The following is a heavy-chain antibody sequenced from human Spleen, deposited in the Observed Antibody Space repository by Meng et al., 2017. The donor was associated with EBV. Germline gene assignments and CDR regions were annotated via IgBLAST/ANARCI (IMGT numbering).Heavy chain of an antibody. CDR1: GFSFSSYA. J-gene: IGHJ4*02. CDR2: ISGSGGRT. CDR3: TNHLLLGGPAATFDY. D-gene: IGHD2-2*01. Sequence: LVWSGGGVVQPWGSLRLSCAASGFSFSSYAMNWVRQAPGRGLEWVSSISGSGGRTDYADSVSGRFTISRDNSKNTLYLQLSSLRAEDTAVYYCTNHLLLGGPAATFDYWGQGTLVTVSS. V-gene: IGHV3-23*04.